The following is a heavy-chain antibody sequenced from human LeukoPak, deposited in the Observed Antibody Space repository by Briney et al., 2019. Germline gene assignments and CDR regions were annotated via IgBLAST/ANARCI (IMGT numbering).Heavy chain of an antibody. CDR2: ISSNGGSI. V-gene: IGHV3-64*01. J-gene: IGHJ4*02. CDR3: ARDSKSSGYYKY. CDR1: GFTFSSYA. Sequence: PGGSLRLSCAASGFTFSSYAMHWVRQAPGKGREYVSAISSNGGSIYYANSVKGRFTISRDNSKNTLYLQMGSLRAEDMAVYYCARDSKSSGYYKYWGQGTLVTVSS. D-gene: IGHD3-22*01.